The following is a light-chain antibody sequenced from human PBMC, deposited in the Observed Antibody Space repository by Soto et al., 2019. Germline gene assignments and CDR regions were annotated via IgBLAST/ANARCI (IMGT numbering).Light chain of an antibody. CDR3: QQFDSSVT. CDR2: GAS. Sequence: EIVLTQSPGSLSLSPGERATLSCRASQSVSSTFFAWYQQRPGQAPRLLMYGASSRASGIPERFSGNGSRTDFTLNISRLEPDDFAMYYWQQFDSSVTFGQGTKVEIK. V-gene: IGKV3-20*01. J-gene: IGKJ1*01. CDR1: QSVSSTF.